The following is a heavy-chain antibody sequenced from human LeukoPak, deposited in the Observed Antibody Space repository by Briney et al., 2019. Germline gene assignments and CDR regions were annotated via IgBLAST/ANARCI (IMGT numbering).Heavy chain of an antibody. J-gene: IGHJ4*02. CDR1: GFTFSDYY. V-gene: IGHV3-11*01. D-gene: IGHD3-10*01. CDR2: ISSSGSTI. CDR3: AKEVRALDY. Sequence: GGSLRLSCAASGFTFSDYYMSWISQAPGKGLEWVSYISSSGSTIYYADSVKGRFTISRDNSKNTLYLQMNSLRAEDTAVYYCAKEVRALDYWGQGTLVTVSS.